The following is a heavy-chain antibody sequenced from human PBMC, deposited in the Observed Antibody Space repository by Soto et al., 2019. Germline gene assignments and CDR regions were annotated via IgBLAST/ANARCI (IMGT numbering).Heavy chain of an antibody. D-gene: IGHD6-6*01. CDR1: AYTFTING. Sequence: ASVKVSCKASAYTFTINGISWVRQAPGQGLEWMGWISAYNGNTNYAQKLQGRVTMTTDTSTSTAYMELRSLGSDDTAVYYCARDDVFATGVLAFDYWGQGTLVTIS. J-gene: IGHJ4*02. CDR2: ISAYNGNT. CDR3: ARDDVFATGVLAFDY. V-gene: IGHV1-18*01.